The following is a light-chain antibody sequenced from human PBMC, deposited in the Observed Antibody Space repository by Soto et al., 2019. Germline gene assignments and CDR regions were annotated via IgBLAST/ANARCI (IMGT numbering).Light chain of an antibody. V-gene: IGLV2-14*01. CDR2: DVN. Sequence: QSALTQPASVSGSPGQSITISCTGTSNDVGGYNYFSCYQQHPGKAPKFMIYDVNNRPSGVSDRLSGSKSGNTASLTISGLQPKDEADYYCSSYTAINTYQMVFGTGTKLTGL. CDR1: SNDVGGYNY. J-gene: IGLJ1*01. CDR3: SSYTAINTYQMV.